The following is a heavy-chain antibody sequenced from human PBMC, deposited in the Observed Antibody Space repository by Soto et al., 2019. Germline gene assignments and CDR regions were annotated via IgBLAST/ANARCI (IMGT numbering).Heavy chain of an antibody. V-gene: IGHV3-48*03. D-gene: IGHD2-21*01. CDR1: GFTVNSFE. CDR3: ARIVTYRFDY. CDR2: ISSSGTTI. Sequence: EVQLVESGGGLVQPGGSLRLSCAASGFTVNSFEMNWVRQAPGKGLEWLSYISSSGTTIYYADSVRGRFTISRDNAKNSLSLQMNSLRGEDTAVYYCARIVTYRFDYWGQGTLVTVSS. J-gene: IGHJ4*02.